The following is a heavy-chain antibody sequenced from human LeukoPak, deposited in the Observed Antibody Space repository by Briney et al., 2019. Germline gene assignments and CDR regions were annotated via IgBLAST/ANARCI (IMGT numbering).Heavy chain of an antibody. J-gene: IGHJ4*02. CDR3: ARDDSTGYYYLDG. V-gene: IGHV3-7*05. Sequence: GGSLRLSCAASGFTFSNYFMSWVRQAPGKGLEWVANIKEDGSEKYYVDSVEGRFTISRDNAKNSLYLEMNSLRAEDTAVYFCARDDSTGYYYLDGWGQGTLVTVSS. CDR2: IKEDGSEK. D-gene: IGHD3-22*01. CDR1: GFTFSNYF.